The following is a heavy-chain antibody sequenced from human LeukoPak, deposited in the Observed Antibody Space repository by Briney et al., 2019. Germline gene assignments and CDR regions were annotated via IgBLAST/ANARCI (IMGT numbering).Heavy chain of an antibody. CDR1: GFTFSSYG. Sequence: PGGSLRLSCAASGFTFSSYGMSWVRQAPGKGLEWVSAISSSGGVTNYVDSVKGRFTISRDNSKNTLYLQMNSLRAEDTAVYFCAKPHSGASFFDYWGQGALVTVPS. CDR3: AKPHSGASFFDY. D-gene: IGHD2-15*01. CDR2: ISSSGGVT. J-gene: IGHJ4*02. V-gene: IGHV3-23*01.